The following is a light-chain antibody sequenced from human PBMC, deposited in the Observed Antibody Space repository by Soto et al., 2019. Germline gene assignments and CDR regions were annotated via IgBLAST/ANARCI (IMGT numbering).Light chain of an antibody. CDR3: QAWDSSTVV. J-gene: IGLJ2*01. V-gene: IGLV3-1*01. CDR2: QDS. CDR1: KLGDKY. Sequence: SYDLTHPPSVSVSPRQTASITCSGDKLGDKYACWYQQKPGQSPVLVIYQDSKRPSGIPERFSGSNSGNTATLTISGTQAMDEADYYCQAWDSSTVVFGGGTKLTVL.